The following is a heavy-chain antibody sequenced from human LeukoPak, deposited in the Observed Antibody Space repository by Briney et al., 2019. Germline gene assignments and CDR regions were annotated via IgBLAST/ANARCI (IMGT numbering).Heavy chain of an antibody. D-gene: IGHD5-18*01. CDR2: NRDKASGHTT. CDR1: GFTFSDQY. CDR3: AKGAASRGYTYMAN. Sequence: GGSLRLSCAASGFTFSDQYMDWVRQTPGKGLEWDGRNRDKASGHTTEYAASVKGRFSISRDDSKNSVHLQINSLRPEDTAVYYCAKGAASRGYTYMANWGQGTLVTVSS. J-gene: IGHJ4*02. V-gene: IGHV3-72*01.